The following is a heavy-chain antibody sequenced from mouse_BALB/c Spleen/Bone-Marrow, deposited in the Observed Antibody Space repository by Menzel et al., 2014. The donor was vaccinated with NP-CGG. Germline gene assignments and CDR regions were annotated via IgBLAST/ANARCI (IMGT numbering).Heavy chain of an antibody. CDR1: GFDFSRYW. V-gene: IGHV4-1*02. J-gene: IGHJ3*01. CDR2: INPASSTI. CDR3: AKNYYYGYVAY. Sequence: EVKLMESGGGLVQPGGSLKFSCAASGFDFSRYWMTWVRQAPGKGLEWIGEINPASSTINYTPSLKDKFIISRDNAKNTLYLQMSKVRSEDTALYYCAKNYYYGYVAYWGQGTLVTVSA. D-gene: IGHD1-2*01.